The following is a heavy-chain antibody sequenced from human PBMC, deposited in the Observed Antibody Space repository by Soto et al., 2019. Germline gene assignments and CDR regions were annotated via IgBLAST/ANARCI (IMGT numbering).Heavy chain of an antibody. CDR1: GFTFSDYY. Sequence: GGSVRLSCAASGFTFSDYYMSWIRQAPGKGLEWVSYISSSGSTIYYADSVKGRFTISRDNAKNSLYLQMNSLRAEDTAVYYCARDIGYSSVWFGSYAAFDIWGQGTMVTVSS. D-gene: IGHD6-19*01. CDR2: ISSSGSTI. J-gene: IGHJ3*02. V-gene: IGHV3-11*01. CDR3: ARDIGYSSVWFGSYAAFDI.